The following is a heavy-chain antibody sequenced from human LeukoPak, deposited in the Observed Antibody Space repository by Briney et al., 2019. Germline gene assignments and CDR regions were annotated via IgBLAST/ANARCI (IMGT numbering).Heavy chain of an antibody. V-gene: IGHV3-30*01. Sequence: GGSLRLSCAASGFTSSSYAMHWVRQAPGKGLEWVAVISYDGSNKYYADSVKGRFTISRDNSKNTLYLQMNSLRAEDTAVYYCARDVSSGWYLTDYWGQGTLVTVSS. D-gene: IGHD6-19*01. J-gene: IGHJ4*02. CDR2: ISYDGSNK. CDR1: GFTSSSYA. CDR3: ARDVSSGWYLTDY.